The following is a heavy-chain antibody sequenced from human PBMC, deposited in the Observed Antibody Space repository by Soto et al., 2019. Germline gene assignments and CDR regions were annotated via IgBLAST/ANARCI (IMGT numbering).Heavy chain of an antibody. CDR2: FDPEDGET. CDR1: GYTLTELS. J-gene: IGHJ6*02. V-gene: IGHV1-24*01. CDR3: ATGYGSGSYYYYYGMDV. Sequence: ASVKVSCKVSGYTLTELSMHWVRQAPGKGLEWMGGFDPEDGETIYAQKFQGRVTMTEDTSTDTAYMELSSLRSEDTAVYYCATGYGSGSYYYYYGMDVWGQGTTVTVSS. D-gene: IGHD6-19*01.